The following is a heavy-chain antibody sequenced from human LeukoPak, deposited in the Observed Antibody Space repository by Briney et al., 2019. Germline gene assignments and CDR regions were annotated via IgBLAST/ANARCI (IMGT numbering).Heavy chain of an antibody. V-gene: IGHV1-69*05. J-gene: IGHJ4*02. D-gene: IGHD3-22*01. CDR3: ARGAMYYYDSSGALFDY. Sequence: ASVKVSSKASGSTFTSYGISWVRPAPGQGLEWMGGIIPIFGTANYAQKFQGRVTITTDESTSTAYMELSSLRSEDTAVYYCARGAMYYYDSSGALFDYWGQGTLVTVSS. CDR2: IIPIFGTA. CDR1: GSTFTSYG.